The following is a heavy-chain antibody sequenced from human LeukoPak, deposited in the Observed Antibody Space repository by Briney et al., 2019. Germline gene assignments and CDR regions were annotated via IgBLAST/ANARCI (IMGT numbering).Heavy chain of an antibody. V-gene: IGHV1-8*01. Sequence: GASVKVSCKASGYTFTNYDINWVRQATGQGLEWMGWMNPISGNTGSTVKFQGRVTMTRDTSISTAYMELSSLRSEDTAVYYCAIGGNDCGVSSCYLNWGQGTPVTVSS. CDR1: GYTFTNYD. D-gene: IGHD2-2*01. CDR2: MNPISGNT. CDR3: AIGGNDCGVSSCYLN. J-gene: IGHJ4*02.